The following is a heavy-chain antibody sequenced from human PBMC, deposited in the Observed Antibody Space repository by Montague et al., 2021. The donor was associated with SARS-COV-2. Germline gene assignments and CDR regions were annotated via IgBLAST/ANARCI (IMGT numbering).Heavy chain of an antibody. CDR3: ATDLFAFRRSEGRDY. CDR2: ISSSSSYI. V-gene: IGHV3-21*01. J-gene: IGHJ4*02. Sequence: SLRLSCAASGFTFRSYTMNWVRQAPGKGLEWVSCISSSSSYIYYADSVKGRFTISRDNAVRSLYVEMTRLRDEDTATYYCATDLFAFRRSEGRDYWGQGTLVTVSS. D-gene: IGHD3-3*02. CDR1: GFTFRSYT.